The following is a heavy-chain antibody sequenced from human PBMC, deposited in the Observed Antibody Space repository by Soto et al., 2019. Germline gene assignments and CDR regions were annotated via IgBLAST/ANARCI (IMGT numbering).Heavy chain of an antibody. D-gene: IGHD3-22*01. Sequence: QVQLQESGPGLVKPSQTLSLTCTVSGGSISSGGYYWSWIRQHPGKGLEWIGYIYYSGSTYYNPSLKSRVTISVDTSKNQFSLKLSSVTAADTAVYYCARSHYYDSSGYYWSYNWYFDLWGRGTLLTVSS. V-gene: IGHV4-31*03. CDR2: IYYSGST. CDR3: ARSHYYDSSGYYWSYNWYFDL. CDR1: GGSISSGGYY. J-gene: IGHJ2*01.